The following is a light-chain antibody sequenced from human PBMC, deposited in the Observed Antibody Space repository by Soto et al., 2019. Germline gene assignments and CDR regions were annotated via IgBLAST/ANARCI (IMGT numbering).Light chain of an antibody. CDR2: GAS. J-gene: IGKJ3*01. CDR3: QKYNTAPIFT. CDR1: QGISDY. Sequence: DIQMTQSPSSLSASVGDRVTITCRASQGISDYLAWYQQKPGKIPKLLIYGASTLHSGVPSRFSGSGSGTDFTLTISSLQPEDVATYYCQKYNTAPIFTFGPGTKVDIK. V-gene: IGKV1-27*01.